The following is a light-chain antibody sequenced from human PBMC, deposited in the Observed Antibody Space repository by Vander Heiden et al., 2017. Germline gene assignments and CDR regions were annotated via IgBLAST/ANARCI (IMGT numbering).Light chain of an antibody. Sequence: DIQMTQSPSSLSASVGDRVTITCQASQDISNYLNWYQQKPGKAPKLLIYDASNLETGVPSRFSGSGSGTDFTFTISSLQPEDIATYYCQQYYNLPWTFGPGTKVEIK. J-gene: IGKJ1*01. V-gene: IGKV1-33*01. CDR2: DAS. CDR1: QDISNY. CDR3: QQYYNLPWT.